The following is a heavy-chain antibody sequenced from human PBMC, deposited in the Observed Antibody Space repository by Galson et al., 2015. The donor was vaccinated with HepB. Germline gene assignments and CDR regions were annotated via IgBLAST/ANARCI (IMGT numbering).Heavy chain of an antibody. Sequence: SLRLSCAASGFTFSSYGMHWVRQAPGKGLEWVAVISYDGSNKYYADSVEGRFTISRDNSKNTLYLQMNSLRAEDTAVYYCAKDYYGDYVALMYYFDYWGQGTLVTVSS. D-gene: IGHD4-17*01. CDR3: AKDYYGDYVALMYYFDY. V-gene: IGHV3-30*18. CDR1: GFTFSSYG. CDR2: ISYDGSNK. J-gene: IGHJ4*02.